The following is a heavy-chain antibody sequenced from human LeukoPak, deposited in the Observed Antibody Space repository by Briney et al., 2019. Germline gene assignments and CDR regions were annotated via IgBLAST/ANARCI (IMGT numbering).Heavy chain of an antibody. CDR2: INPNSGGT. CDR3: AREGTAAGTENWFDP. V-gene: IGHV1-2*02. CDR1: GYTFTGYY. D-gene: IGHD6-13*01. J-gene: IGHJ5*02. Sequence: GASVKVSCEASGYTFTGYYMHWVRQAPGQGLEWMGWINPNSGGTNYAQKFQGRVTMTRDTSISTAYMELSRLRSDDTAVYYCAREGTAAGTENWFDPWGQGTLVTVSS.